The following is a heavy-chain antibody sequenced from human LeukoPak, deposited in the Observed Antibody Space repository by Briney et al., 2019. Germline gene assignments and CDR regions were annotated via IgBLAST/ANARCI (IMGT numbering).Heavy chain of an antibody. V-gene: IGHV3-23*01. CDR2: ISDSGGST. CDR3: ASNRGGSAAHPFDY. D-gene: IGHD6-13*01. CDR1: GFTFSSCA. J-gene: IGHJ4*02. Sequence: GGSLRLSCAASGFTFSSCAMSWVRQTPGKGLEWVSGISDSGGSTYYADSVKGRFTISRDNSKNTLYLQMNNLRAEDTALYYCASNRGGSAAHPFDYWGQGALVTVSS.